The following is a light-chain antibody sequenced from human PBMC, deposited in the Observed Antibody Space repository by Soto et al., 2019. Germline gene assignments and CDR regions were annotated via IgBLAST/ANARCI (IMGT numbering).Light chain of an antibody. CDR1: SGYSNYK. V-gene: IGLV9-49*01. CDR3: GADHGRARNFVYV. J-gene: IGLJ1*01. CDR2: VGTGGIVG. Sequence: QPVLTQPPSASASLGASVTLTCTLSSGYSNYKVDWYQQRPGKGPRFVMRVGTGGIVGSKGDGIPDRFSVLGSGLNRYLTIKNIQEKAASDSHWGADHGRARNFVYVFATGTKVTVL.